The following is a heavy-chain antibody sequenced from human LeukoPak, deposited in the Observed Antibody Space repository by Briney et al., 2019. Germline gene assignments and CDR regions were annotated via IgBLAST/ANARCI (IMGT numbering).Heavy chain of an antibody. Sequence: SWIRQPPGKGLEWIGYISSSGNTNYNPSLKSRLTISVDTSKNQFSLRLSSVTAADTAVYYCARVLTIFGVVISYGAFDIWGQGTMVTVSS. V-gene: IGHV4-59*01. CDR2: ISSSGNT. CDR3: ARVLTIFGVVISYGAFDI. D-gene: IGHD3-3*01. J-gene: IGHJ3*02.